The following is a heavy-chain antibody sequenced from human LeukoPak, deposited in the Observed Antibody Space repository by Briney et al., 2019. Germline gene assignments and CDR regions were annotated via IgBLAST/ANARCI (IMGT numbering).Heavy chain of an antibody. CDR2: ISRSGDTI. CDR1: GFTFSRYE. Sequence: GGSLRLSCAASGFTFSRYEMNWVRQAPGKGLEWVSYISRSGDTIYFADSVKGRSTISRDNAKNSLYLQMSSLRAEDTAVYYCARDYASDYWGQGILVTVSS. V-gene: IGHV3-48*03. D-gene: IGHD3-10*01. J-gene: IGHJ4*02. CDR3: ARDYASDY.